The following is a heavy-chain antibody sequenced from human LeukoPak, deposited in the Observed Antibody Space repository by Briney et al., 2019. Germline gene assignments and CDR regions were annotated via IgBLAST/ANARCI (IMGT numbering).Heavy chain of an antibody. D-gene: IGHD5-24*01. CDR3: ARDGIATNDY. CDR1: GFTFSSYS. Sequence: GGSLRLSCAASGFTFSSYSMNWVRQAPGKGLEWVSSISSSSSYIYYADSVKGRFIISRDNSKNTLYLQMGSLRAEDMAVYYCARDGIATNDYWGQGTLVTVSS. V-gene: IGHV3-21*01. CDR2: ISSSSSYI. J-gene: IGHJ4*02.